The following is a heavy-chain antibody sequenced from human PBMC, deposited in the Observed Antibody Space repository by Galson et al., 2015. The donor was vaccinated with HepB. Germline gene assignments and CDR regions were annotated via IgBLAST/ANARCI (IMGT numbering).Heavy chain of an antibody. CDR3: AKHSYAVSMGE. J-gene: IGHJ4*02. Sequence: SLRLSCAASGFTFSHYPMHWVRQAPGKGLEWVAVISHDGSSIKNADSVKGRFTISRDNSKNTLYLQVSNLRVGDTAVYYCAKHSYAVSMGEWGQGTLVTVSS. D-gene: IGHD3-16*01. CDR1: GFTFSHYP. CDR2: ISHDGSSI. V-gene: IGHV3-30*07.